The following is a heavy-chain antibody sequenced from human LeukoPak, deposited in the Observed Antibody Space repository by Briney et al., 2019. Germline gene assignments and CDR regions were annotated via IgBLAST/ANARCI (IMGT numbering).Heavy chain of an antibody. D-gene: IGHD3-10*01. CDR2: ISSSSSYI. V-gene: IGHV3-21*01. Sequence: GGSLRLSCAASGFTFSSYSMNWVRQAPGKGLEWVSSISSSSSYIYYADSVKGRFTISRDNAKNSLYLQMNSLRAEDTAVYYCARGVRLLWFGAARWFDPWGQGTLVTVSS. CDR3: ARGVRLLWFGAARWFDP. CDR1: GFTFSSYS. J-gene: IGHJ5*02.